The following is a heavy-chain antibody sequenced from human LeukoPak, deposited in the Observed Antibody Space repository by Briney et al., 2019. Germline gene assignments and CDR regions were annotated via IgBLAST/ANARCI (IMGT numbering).Heavy chain of an antibody. V-gene: IGHV3-11*01. D-gene: IGHD3-22*01. CDR3: ARDGPYYYVTSGYYYANDAFDI. CDR2: ISSSDNTI. J-gene: IGHJ3*02. CDR1: GFIFSDYY. Sequence: PGGSLRLSCAASGFIFSDYYMSWIRQAPGRGLEWISYISSSDNTIYYADSVKGRFTISRDNAKNSLYLQMNSLRAEDTAVYYCARDGPYYYVTSGYYYANDAFDIWGQGTMVTVSS.